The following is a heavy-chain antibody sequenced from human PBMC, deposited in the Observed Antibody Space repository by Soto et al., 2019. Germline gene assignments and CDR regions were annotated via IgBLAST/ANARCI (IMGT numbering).Heavy chain of an antibody. CDR3: AKGGRQWLVTSDFNY. V-gene: IGHV3-30*18. J-gene: IGHJ4*02. D-gene: IGHD6-19*01. CDR1: GFTFSDYA. Sequence: VQLVESGGGVVQPGRSLRLSCAASGFTFSDYAMHWARQAPGKGLEWVAVVSLDGRNTHYADSVKGRFTISRDSSKNTVSLEMTSLRAEDTAVYYCAKGGRQWLVTSDFNYWGQGALVTVSS. CDR2: VSLDGRNT.